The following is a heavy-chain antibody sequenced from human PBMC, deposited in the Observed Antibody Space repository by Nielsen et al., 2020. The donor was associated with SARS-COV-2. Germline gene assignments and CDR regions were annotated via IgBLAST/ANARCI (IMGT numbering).Heavy chain of an antibody. V-gene: IGHV1-18*04. D-gene: IGHD1-26*01. CDR3: AREDYGSGSYGTWLDP. Sequence: ASVKVSCKASGYTFTSYGFSWVRQAPGQGLEWMGWISTYNGNTHYAQNVQGRVTMTTDTSTRTAYIELRGLRSDDTAVYYWAREDYGSGSYGTWLDPWGQGTPVTVSS. J-gene: IGHJ5*02. CDR1: GYTFTSYG. CDR2: ISTYNGNT.